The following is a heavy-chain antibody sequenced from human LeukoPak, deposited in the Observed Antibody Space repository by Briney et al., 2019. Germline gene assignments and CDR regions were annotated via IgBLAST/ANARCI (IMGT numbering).Heavy chain of an antibody. Sequence: SETLSLTCAVSGGSISSSNWWSWVRQPPGKGLEWIGSIYYSGSTYYNPSLKSRVTISVDTSKNQFSLKLSSVTAADTAVYYCARGLWFGELCLYWGQGTLVTVSS. CDR3: ARGLWFGELCLY. J-gene: IGHJ4*02. CDR1: GGSISSSNW. D-gene: IGHD3-10*01. V-gene: IGHV4-4*02. CDR2: IYYSGST.